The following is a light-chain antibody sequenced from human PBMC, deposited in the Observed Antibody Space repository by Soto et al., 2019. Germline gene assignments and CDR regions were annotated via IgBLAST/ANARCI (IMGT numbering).Light chain of an antibody. Sequence: AIQMTQSPSSLSASVGDRVTITCRASQGIKNDVAWYQQKPGKAPKLLIYAASSLQSGVPPRSSGSGSGTDFTLTISSLQPEDFATYYCLQDYNYPYTFGQGTRLEIK. CDR1: QGIKND. CDR2: AAS. V-gene: IGKV1-6*01. J-gene: IGKJ5*01. CDR3: LQDYNYPYT.